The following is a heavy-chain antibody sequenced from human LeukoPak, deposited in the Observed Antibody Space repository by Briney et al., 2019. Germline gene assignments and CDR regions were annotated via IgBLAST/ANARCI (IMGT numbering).Heavy chain of an antibody. V-gene: IGHV3-23*01. CDR3: AKDPYFDWLLYLFDY. D-gene: IGHD3-9*01. CDR1: GFTFSSYA. Sequence: GGSLRLSCAASGFTFSSYAMSWVRQAPGKGLEWVSAISGSGGSTYYADSVKGRFTISRDNSKNTLYLQMNSLRAEDTAVYYSAKDPYFDWLLYLFDYWGQGTLVTVSS. J-gene: IGHJ4*02. CDR2: ISGSGGST.